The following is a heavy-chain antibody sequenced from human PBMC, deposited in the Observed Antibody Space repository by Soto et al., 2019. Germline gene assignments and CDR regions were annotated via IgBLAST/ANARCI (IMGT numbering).Heavy chain of an antibody. CDR2: ISYDGSNK. CDR1: GFTFSSYG. V-gene: IGHV3-30*18. D-gene: IGHD2-15*01. Sequence: GGSLRLSCAASGFTFSSYGMHWVRQALGKGLEWVAVISYDGSNKYYADSVKGRFTISRDNSKNTLYLQMNSLRAEDTAVYYCAKEGGLGYCSGGSCPDGEFDYWGQGTLVTVSS. J-gene: IGHJ4*02. CDR3: AKEGGLGYCSGGSCPDGEFDY.